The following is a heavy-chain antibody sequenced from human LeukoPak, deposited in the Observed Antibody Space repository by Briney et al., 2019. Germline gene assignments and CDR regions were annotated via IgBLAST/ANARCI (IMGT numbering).Heavy chain of an antibody. CDR1: GFAFSDYW. D-gene: IGHD7-27*01. Sequence: GGSLRLSCSASGFAFSDYWMNWVRQAPGKGPEWVANINLGGSAKLYVDSVKGRCTISRYNAKNSLYLQMNSLRVEDTAVYYCAAWGLHNYWGQGTLVTVSS. V-gene: IGHV3-7*01. CDR2: INLGGSAK. J-gene: IGHJ4*02. CDR3: AAWGLHNY.